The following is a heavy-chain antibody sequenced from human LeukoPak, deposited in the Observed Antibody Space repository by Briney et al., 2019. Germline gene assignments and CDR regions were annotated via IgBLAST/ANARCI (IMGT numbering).Heavy chain of an antibody. J-gene: IGHJ4*02. Sequence: SVKVSCKASGGTFSSYAISWVRQAPGQGLEWMGRIIPIFGIANYAQKFQGRVTITADKSTSTAYMELSSLRSEDTAVYYCAREDEMATIPFDYWGQGTLVTASS. V-gene: IGHV1-69*04. CDR1: GGTFSSYA. CDR2: IIPIFGIA. D-gene: IGHD5-24*01. CDR3: AREDEMATIPFDY.